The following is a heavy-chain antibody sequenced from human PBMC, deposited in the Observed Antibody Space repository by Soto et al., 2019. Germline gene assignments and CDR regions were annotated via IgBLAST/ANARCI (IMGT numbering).Heavy chain of an antibody. CDR2: IYHTGST. V-gene: IGHV4-59*08. D-gene: IGHD3-9*01. CDR1: GGSISTSY. J-gene: IGHJ5*02. Sequence: SETLSLTCNVSGGSISTSYWTWIRQPPGKGLEWIGYIYHTGSTHYNPSLRSRVTMSVDTSKNQFPLRLSSVTAADTAVYYCARHPISYSDVLTGQIVYPEFNCIDPWGQGTLVTVSS. CDR3: ARHPISYSDVLTGQIVYPEFNCIDP.